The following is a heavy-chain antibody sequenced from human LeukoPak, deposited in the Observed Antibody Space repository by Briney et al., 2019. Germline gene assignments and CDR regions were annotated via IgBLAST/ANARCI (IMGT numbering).Heavy chain of an antibody. CDR1: GFTFTNYR. D-gene: IGHD5-24*01. J-gene: IGHJ4*02. CDR3: TRERWLQPDY. CDR2: VNPAGISK. Sequence: GGSLRLSCAASGFTFTNYRMSWVRQAPGKGLEWVANVNPAGISKYYVDSVKGRFTISRDNVKSSLYLEMNSLRVEDTAVYYCTRERWLQPDYWGQGTLVAVSS. V-gene: IGHV3-7*01.